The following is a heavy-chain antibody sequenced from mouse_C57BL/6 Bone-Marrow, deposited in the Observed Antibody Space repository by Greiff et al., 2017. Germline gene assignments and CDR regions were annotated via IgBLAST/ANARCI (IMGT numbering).Heavy chain of an antibody. Sequence: QVQLQQPGAELVKPGASVKLSCKASGYTFTSYWMHWVKQRPGQGLEWIGMIHPNSGSTNYNEKFKSTGTLTVDKSSSTAYMQLSSLTSEDSAVSDCARDYGNVIAYCGRGTGVTVSA. D-gene: IGHD2-1*01. CDR1: GYTFTSYW. CDR2: IHPNSGST. J-gene: IGHJ3*01. CDR3: ARDYGNVIAY. V-gene: IGHV1-64*01.